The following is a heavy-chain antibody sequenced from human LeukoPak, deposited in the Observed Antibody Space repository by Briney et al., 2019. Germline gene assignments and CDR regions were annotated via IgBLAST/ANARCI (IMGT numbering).Heavy chain of an antibody. J-gene: IGHJ3*02. CDR2: ISSSSSTI. V-gene: IGHV3-48*01. Sequence: GRSLRLSCAASGFTFSSYALHWVRQAPGKGLEWVSYISSSSSTIYYADSVKGRFTISRDNAKNSLYLQMNSLRAEDTAVYYCARVSSWGAFDIWGQGTMVTVSS. CDR3: ARVSSWGAFDI. D-gene: IGHD6-13*01. CDR1: GFTFSSYA.